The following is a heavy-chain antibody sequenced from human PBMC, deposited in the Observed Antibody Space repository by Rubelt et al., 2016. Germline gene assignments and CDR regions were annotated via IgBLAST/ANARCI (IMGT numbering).Heavy chain of an antibody. CDR2: ISSSSSTI. V-gene: IGHV3-48*04. CDR1: GFTFSSYW. Sequence: EVQLLESGGGLVQPGGSLRLSCAASGFTFSSYWMSWVRQAPGKGLEWVSYISSSSSTIYYADSVKGRFTMSRDNAKNALYLQMNSLRAEDTAVYYCARDPDSSGLWGQGTLVTVSS. CDR3: ARDPDSSGL. J-gene: IGHJ4*02. D-gene: IGHD6-19*01.